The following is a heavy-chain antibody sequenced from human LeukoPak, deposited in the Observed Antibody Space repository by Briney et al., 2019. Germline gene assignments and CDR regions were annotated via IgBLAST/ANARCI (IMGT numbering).Heavy chain of an antibody. J-gene: IGHJ4*02. CDR2: ISYDGSTK. V-gene: IGHV3-30*04. D-gene: IGHD6-19*01. CDR3: ARGSSKNQYSGGWYYDY. Sequence: PGRSLRLSCAASGFTFSRYAIHWVRQAPGKGLDWVAVISYDGSTKYYADSVKGRFTISRDNSKNTLFLQMNSLRAEDTAIYYCARGSSKNQYSGGWYYDYWGQGTLVIVSS. CDR1: GFTFSRYA.